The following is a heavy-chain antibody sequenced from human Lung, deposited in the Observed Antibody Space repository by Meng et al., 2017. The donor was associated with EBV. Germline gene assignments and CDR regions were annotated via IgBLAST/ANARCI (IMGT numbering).Heavy chain of an antibody. Sequence: QLQESGPGLGKPSQTLSLTCTVSGGSISSGGHYWSWIRQHPGKSLEWIGYIYYSGSTYYNPSLKSLVSISVDTSNNQFSLKLSSVTAADTAVYYCARAVDTGYFDYWGQGTLVTVSS. CDR3: ARAVDTGYFDY. CDR2: IYYSGST. CDR1: GGSISSGGHY. V-gene: IGHV4-31*01. J-gene: IGHJ4*02. D-gene: IGHD5-18*01.